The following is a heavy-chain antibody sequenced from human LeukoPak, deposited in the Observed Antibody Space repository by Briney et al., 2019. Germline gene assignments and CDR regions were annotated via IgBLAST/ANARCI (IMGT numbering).Heavy chain of an antibody. V-gene: IGHV3-66*01. Sequence: PGGSLRLSCAASGFTVSSNYMSWVRQAPGKGLEWVSVIYSGGSTYYADSVKGRFTISRDNSKNTLYLQMNSLRAEDTAVYYCARDQYGSGSYHFDYWGQGTLVNVSS. CDR1: GFTVSSNY. J-gene: IGHJ4*02. CDR2: IYSGGST. D-gene: IGHD3-10*01. CDR3: ARDQYGSGSYHFDY.